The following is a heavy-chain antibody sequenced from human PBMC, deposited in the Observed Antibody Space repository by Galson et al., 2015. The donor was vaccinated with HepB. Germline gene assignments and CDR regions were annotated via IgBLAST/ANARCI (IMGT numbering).Heavy chain of an antibody. J-gene: IGHJ4*02. V-gene: IGHV1-2*02. Sequence: SVKVSCKASGYTFTGYYMHWVRQAPGQGLEWMGWINPNSGGTNYAQKFQGRVTMTLDTSISTAYMALSSLRSDDTAVYYCARVAFGNSGYLYYFDYWGQGTLVTVSS. D-gene: IGHD5-12*01. CDR2: INPNSGGT. CDR3: ARVAFGNSGYLYYFDY. CDR1: GYTFTGYY.